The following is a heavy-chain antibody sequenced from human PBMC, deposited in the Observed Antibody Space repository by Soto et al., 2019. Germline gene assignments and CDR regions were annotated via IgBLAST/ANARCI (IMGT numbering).Heavy chain of an antibody. V-gene: IGHV1-3*01. J-gene: IGHJ4*02. CDR1: GYTFTNYA. CDR2: INAGNGNT. Sequence: ASVKVSCKASGYTFTNYAMPWVRQAPGQRLEWMGWINAGNGNTKYSQKFQGRVTITGDTSASTAYMELSSLRSEDTAVYYCARGPGGPDGPGDYWGQGTLVTVSS. CDR3: ARGPGGPDGPGDY. D-gene: IGHD2-15*01.